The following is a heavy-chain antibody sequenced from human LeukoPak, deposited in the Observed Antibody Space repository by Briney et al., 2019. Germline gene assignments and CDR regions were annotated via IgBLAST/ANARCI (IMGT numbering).Heavy chain of an antibody. CDR1: GYNFATYW. Sequence: PGESLKISCQGSGYNFATYWIVWVRQMPGKGLEWMGIIYPGNSHTRYSPSFQGQVTISADTSISTAYLHWSSLQSSDTAMYYCAKFHATWYGDTWGQGTLVTLSS. J-gene: IGHJ4*02. D-gene: IGHD6-13*01. V-gene: IGHV5-51*01. CDR2: IYPGNSHT. CDR3: AKFHATWYGDT.